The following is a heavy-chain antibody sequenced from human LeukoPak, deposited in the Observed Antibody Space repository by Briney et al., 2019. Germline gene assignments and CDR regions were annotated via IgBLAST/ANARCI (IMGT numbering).Heavy chain of an antibody. CDR2: ISAYNGNT. CDR3: ARDLSLCRSSWYVDY. V-gene: IGHV1-18*01. D-gene: IGHD6-13*01. Sequence: ASVKVSCKASGYTFTSYGISWVRQAPGQGLEWMGWISAYNGNTNYAQKLQGRVTMTTDTSTSTAYMELRSLRSDDTAVYYCARDLSLCRSSWYVDYWGQGTLVTVSS. CDR1: GYTFTSYG. J-gene: IGHJ4*02.